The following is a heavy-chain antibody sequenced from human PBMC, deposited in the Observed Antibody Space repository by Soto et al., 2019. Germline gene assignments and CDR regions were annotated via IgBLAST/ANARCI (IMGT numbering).Heavy chain of an antibody. D-gene: IGHD2-8*01. CDR2: IFFSGNT. J-gene: IGHJ4*02. V-gene: IGHV4-31*03. CDR3: ERDNYGCMLAF. Sequence: QVQLQESGPGLLKPSQTLSLTCTVSGGSILNGGHYWTWIRQHPGKGLEWIGRIFFSGNTHYTPAVKSRLTFSLDWANNEFSLKLASVTAADTAIYYCERDNYGCMLAFWGPGNLVTSSS. CDR1: GGSILNGGHY.